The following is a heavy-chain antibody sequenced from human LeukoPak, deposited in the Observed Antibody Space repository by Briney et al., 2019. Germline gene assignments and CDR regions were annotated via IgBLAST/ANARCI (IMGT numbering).Heavy chain of an antibody. CDR2: IYSGGST. Sequence: GALRLSCAASGFTFSTSAMNWVRQAPGKGLEWVSVIYSGGSTYYADSVKGRFTISRDDSKNTLYLQMNSLRAEDTAVYYCARDRRGAVAATSDSYYFDYWGQGTLVTVSS. J-gene: IGHJ4*02. D-gene: IGHD6-19*01. CDR3: ARDRRGAVAATSDSYYFDY. V-gene: IGHV3-66*01. CDR1: GFTFSTSA.